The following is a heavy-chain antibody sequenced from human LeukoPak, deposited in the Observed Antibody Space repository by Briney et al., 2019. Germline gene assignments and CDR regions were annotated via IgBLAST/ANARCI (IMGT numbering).Heavy chain of an antibody. J-gene: IGHJ4*02. D-gene: IGHD5-24*01. CDR2: ISWNSGSI. V-gene: IGHV3-9*01. CDR1: GFTFDDYA. CDR3: TRDQMNY. Sequence: SLRLSCAASGFTFDDYAMHWVRQGPGKGLEWVSGISWNSGSIVYADSVKGRFTISRDTSKNTVSLQMNSLRVEDTAMYYCTRDQMNYWGQGTLVTVSS.